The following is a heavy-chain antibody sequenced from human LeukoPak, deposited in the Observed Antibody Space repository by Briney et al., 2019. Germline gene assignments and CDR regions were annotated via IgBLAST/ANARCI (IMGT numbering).Heavy chain of an antibody. V-gene: IGHV3-7*03. CDR3: ARDQYDTWSRRGNFDS. CDR1: GFTFGKYW. J-gene: IGHJ4*02. Sequence: GGSLRLSCVASGFTFGKYWMSWVRQAPGKGLEWVANIKLDGSEKTYVDSVKGRFTISRDNTKNSLYLQMNSLRAEDTAVFYCARDQYDTWSRRGNFDSWGQGTLVIVSS. D-gene: IGHD3-3*01. CDR2: IKLDGSEK.